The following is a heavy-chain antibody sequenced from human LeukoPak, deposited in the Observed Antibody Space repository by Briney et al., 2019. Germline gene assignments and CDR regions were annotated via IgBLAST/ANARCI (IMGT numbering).Heavy chain of an antibody. Sequence: PGGSLRLSCAASGFTFSSYVMSWVRQAPGKGLEWVSVISASGDNTYYADSVKGRFTISRDNSKNTLYLQMNSLRVEDTAVYYCAKARIVGTFDYWGQGTLVTVSS. V-gene: IGHV3-23*01. CDR1: GFTFSSYV. CDR3: AKARIVGTFDY. J-gene: IGHJ4*02. D-gene: IGHD1-26*01. CDR2: ISASGDNT.